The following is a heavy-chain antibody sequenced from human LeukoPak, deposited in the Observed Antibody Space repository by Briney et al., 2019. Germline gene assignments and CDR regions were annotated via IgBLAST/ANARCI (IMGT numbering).Heavy chain of an antibody. CDR1: GYTFTSYD. CDR3: ARSSGSGSYDWFDP. D-gene: IGHD1-26*01. CDR2: MDPNSGNT. Sequence: ASVKVSCKASGYTFTSYDINWVRQATGQGLEWMGWMDPNSGNTGYAQKFQGRVTMTRNTSISTAYMELSSLRSEDTAVYYCARSSGSGSYDWFDPWGQGTLVTVSS. V-gene: IGHV1-8*01. J-gene: IGHJ5*02.